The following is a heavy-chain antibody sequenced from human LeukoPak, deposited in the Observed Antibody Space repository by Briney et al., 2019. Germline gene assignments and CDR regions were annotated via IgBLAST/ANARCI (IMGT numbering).Heavy chain of an antibody. J-gene: IGHJ5*02. CDR1: GFTFSSYA. V-gene: IGHV3-23*01. Sequence: GGSLRLSCAASGFTFSSYAMSWVRQAPGKGLEWVSIISGSGDTTYYADSVKGRFTISRDNSKNTLYLQMNSLRAEDTAVYYCAGSYGPHNNWFDPWGQGTLVTVSS. D-gene: IGHD5-18*01. CDR3: AGSYGPHNNWFDP. CDR2: ISGSGDTT.